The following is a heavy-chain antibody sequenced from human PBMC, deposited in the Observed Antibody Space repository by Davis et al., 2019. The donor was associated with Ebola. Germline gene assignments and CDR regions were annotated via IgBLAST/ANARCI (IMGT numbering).Heavy chain of an antibody. V-gene: IGHV3-15*01. CDR2: FYTKTDGGTT. CDR3: TTKEGYCSSISCFRH. J-gene: IGHJ4*02. Sequence: PGGSLRLSCAASGFPINNAWVSWVRQAPGAGLEWRGRFYTKTDGGTTDYAAHVKGRFTISRDDSENTLYLQMNSLKTEATAVYYCTTKEGYCSSISCFRHWGQGALVTVSS. D-gene: IGHD2-2*01. CDR1: GFPINNAW.